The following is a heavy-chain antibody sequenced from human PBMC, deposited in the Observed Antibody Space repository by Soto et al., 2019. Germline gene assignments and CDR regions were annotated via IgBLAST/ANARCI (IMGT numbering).Heavy chain of an antibody. CDR1: GGSFSGYY. CDR3: ARSGFYGSGSYLNYFDY. CDR2: INHSGST. J-gene: IGHJ4*02. Sequence: SETLSLTCAVDGGSFSGYYWSWIRQPTGKGLEWIGEINHSGSTNYNPSLKSRVTISVDTSKNQFSLKLSSVTAADTAVYYCARSGFYGSGSYLNYFDYWGQGTLVTVSS. D-gene: IGHD3-10*01. V-gene: IGHV4-34*01.